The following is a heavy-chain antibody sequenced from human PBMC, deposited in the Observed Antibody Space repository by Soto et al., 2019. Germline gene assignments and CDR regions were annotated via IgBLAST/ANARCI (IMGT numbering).Heavy chain of an antibody. Sequence: SETLSLTCTVSGGYISSYYWSWIRQTPGKGLEWIGYIYYSGSTNYNPSLKSRVTISVDTSKNQFSLKLSSVTAADTAVYYCARVFPYDILTGYGWFDPWGQGTLVTVSS. CDR2: IYYSGST. CDR1: GGYISSYY. J-gene: IGHJ5*02. V-gene: IGHV4-59*01. CDR3: ARVFPYDILTGYGWFDP. D-gene: IGHD3-9*01.